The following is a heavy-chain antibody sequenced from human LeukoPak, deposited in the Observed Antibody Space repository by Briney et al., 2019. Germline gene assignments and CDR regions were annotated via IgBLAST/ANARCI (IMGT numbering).Heavy chain of an antibody. D-gene: IGHD3-16*02. CDR1: GFTFSSYG. Sequence: GGSLRLSCAASGFTFSSYGMHWVRQAPGKGLEWVAVVSYDGSNKYYADSVKGRFTISRDNSKNTLYLQMNSLRAEDTAVYYCAKDIVGAFYYGMDVWGQGTTVTVSS. V-gene: IGHV3-30*18. J-gene: IGHJ6*02. CDR3: AKDIVGAFYYGMDV. CDR2: VSYDGSNK.